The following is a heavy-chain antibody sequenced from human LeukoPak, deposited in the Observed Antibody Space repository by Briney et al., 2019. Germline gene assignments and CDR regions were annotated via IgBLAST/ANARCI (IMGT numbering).Heavy chain of an antibody. CDR3: ARDAPYSSSSPAFDY. J-gene: IGHJ4*02. CDR1: GFTFSSYS. CDR2: ISSSSSYI. D-gene: IGHD6-6*01. V-gene: IGHV3-21*01. Sequence: GGSLRLSCAASGFTFSSYSMNWVRQAPGKGLEWVSSISSSSSYIYYADSVKGRFTISRDNAKNSLYLQMNSLRAEDTAVYYCARDAPYSSSSPAFDYWGQGTLVTVSS.